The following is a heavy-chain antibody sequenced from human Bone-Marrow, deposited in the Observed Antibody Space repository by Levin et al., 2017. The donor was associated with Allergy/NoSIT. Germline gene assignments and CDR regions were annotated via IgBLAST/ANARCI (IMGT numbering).Heavy chain of an antibody. CDR3: ARGSGFYLAPDAFDL. CDR2: TSGTSSHI. V-gene: IGHV3-48*01. J-gene: IGHJ3*01. Sequence: GGSLRLSCAASGFTFSEYSMNWVRQAPGKGLEWLSYTSGTSSHIYYADSVKGRSTISRDNGKNSLFLQMNSLRAEDTAVYFCARGSGFYLAPDAFDLWGQGTMVTVSS. D-gene: IGHD6-19*01. CDR1: GFTFSEYS.